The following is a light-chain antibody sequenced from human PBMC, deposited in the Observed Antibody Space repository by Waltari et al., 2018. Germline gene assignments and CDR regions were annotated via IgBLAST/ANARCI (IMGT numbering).Light chain of an antibody. CDR3: QQYNRWPPIT. V-gene: IGKV3-15*01. J-gene: IGKJ5*01. Sequence: EVVMTQSPATLSVSPGGRATLSCRASQSSATNLAWYQQRRGQAPKLLIFDASTRATSISGRFSGSVSGSEFTLTISSLQSEDSAVYYCQQYNRWPPITFGQGTRLEIK. CDR2: DAS. CDR1: QSSATN.